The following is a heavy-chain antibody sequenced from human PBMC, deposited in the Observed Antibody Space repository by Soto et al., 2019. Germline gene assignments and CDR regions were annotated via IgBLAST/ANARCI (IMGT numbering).Heavy chain of an antibody. J-gene: IGHJ6*02. CDR3: ARDGERDTGLNFYYYLHGMDA. V-gene: IGHV1-18*04. CDR2: ISPYNGTT. Sequence: ASVKVCCKASGYTFTTYGISWVRQAPGQGLEWMGWISPYNGTTKYAEKFQGEMTMTTDTATSTAYMDLRSLRSDDTAVYYCARDGERDTGLNFYYYLHGMDAWG. CDR1: GYTFTTYG. D-gene: IGHD1-1*01.